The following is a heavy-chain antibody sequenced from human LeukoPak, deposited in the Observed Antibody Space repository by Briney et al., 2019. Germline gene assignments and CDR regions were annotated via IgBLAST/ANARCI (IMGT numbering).Heavy chain of an antibody. V-gene: IGHV3-21*01. CDR2: ISSSSSYI. D-gene: IGHD3-10*01. J-gene: IGHJ4*02. Sequence: PGGSLRLSCAASGFTFSSYAMNWVRQAPGKGLEWVSSISSSSSYIYYADSVKGRFTISRDNAKNSLYLQMNSLRAEDTAVYYCARDWRALVRGVIGYWGQGTLVTVSS. CDR3: ARDWRALVRGVIGY. CDR1: GFTFSSYA.